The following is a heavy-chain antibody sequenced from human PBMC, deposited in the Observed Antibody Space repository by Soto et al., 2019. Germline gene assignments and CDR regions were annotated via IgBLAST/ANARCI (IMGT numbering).Heavy chain of an antibody. V-gene: IGHV4-61*01. CDR1: GGSVSSGSYY. J-gene: IGHJ5*02. D-gene: IGHD2-2*01. CDR2: IYYSGST. CDR3: ARSFRVLGYCSSTSCPTNWFDP. Sequence: PSETLSLTCTVSGGSVSSGSYYWSWIRQPPGKGLEWIGYIYYSGSTNYNPSLKSRVTISVDTSKNQFSLKLSSVTAADTAVYYCARSFRVLGYCSSTSCPTNWFDPWGQGTLVTVS.